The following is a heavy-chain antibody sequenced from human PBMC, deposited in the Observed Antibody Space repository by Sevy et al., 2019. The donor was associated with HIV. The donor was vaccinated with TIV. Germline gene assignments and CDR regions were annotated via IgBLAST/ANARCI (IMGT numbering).Heavy chain of an antibody. J-gene: IGHJ4*02. CDR1: GFTFSSSW. D-gene: IGHD2-15*01. CDR2: IEGDGSTT. CDR3: VRGYCSGGSSCITHDY. V-gene: IGHV3-74*01. Sequence: QLGGSLRLSCAASGFTFSSSWMHWVRQVPGKGLVWVSRIEGDGSTTNYADSVKGRFTISRDNAKNTLHLQMNSLRAEDTAMYYCVRGYCSGGSSCITHDYWGQGTLVTVSS.